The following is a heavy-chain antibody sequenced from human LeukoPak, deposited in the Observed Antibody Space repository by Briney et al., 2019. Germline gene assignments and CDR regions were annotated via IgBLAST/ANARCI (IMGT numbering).Heavy chain of an antibody. CDR1: GFTFGDYY. CDR3: ARAYYDSSGPSLYYYYYMDV. Sequence: GGSLRLSCAASGFTFGDYYMSWIRQAPGKGLEWVSYISSSGNTIYYADSVRGRFTISRDNAKNSLYLQMNSLRAEDTAVYYCARAYYDSSGPSLYYYYYMDVWGKGTTVTVSS. CDR2: ISSSGNTI. J-gene: IGHJ6*03. V-gene: IGHV3-11*04. D-gene: IGHD3-22*01.